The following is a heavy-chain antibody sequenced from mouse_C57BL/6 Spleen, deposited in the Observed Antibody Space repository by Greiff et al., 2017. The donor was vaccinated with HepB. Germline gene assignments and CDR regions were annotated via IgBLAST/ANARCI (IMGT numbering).Heavy chain of an antibody. CDR3: ARKHMCQARYFGV. V-gene: IGHV1-55*01. CDR2: IYPGSGST. Sequence: QVQLQQPGAELVKPGASVKMSCKASGYTFTSYWITWVKQRPGQGLEWIGDIYPGSGSTNYNEKFKSKATLTVDTSSSTAYMRLGSLTSEDSAVYYCARKHMCQARYFGVWGTGTTVTVSS. CDR1: GYTFTSYW. J-gene: IGHJ1*03. D-gene: IGHD3-2*02.